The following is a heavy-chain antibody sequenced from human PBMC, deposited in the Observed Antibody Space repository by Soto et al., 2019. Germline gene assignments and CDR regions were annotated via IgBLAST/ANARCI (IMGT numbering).Heavy chain of an antibody. Sequence: SETLSLTCTVSGGSISSYYWSWIRQPPGKGLEWIGYIYYSGSTNYNPSLKSRVTISVDTSKNQFSLKLSSVTAADTAVYYCASHYSNRPHWYFDLWGRGTLVTVSS. CDR3: ASHYSNRPHWYFDL. V-gene: IGHV4-59*01. D-gene: IGHD4-4*01. CDR2: IYYSGST. CDR1: GGSISSYY. J-gene: IGHJ2*01.